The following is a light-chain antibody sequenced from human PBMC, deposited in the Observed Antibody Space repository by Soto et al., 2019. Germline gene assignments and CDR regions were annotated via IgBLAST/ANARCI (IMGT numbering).Light chain of an antibody. Sequence: DIQVTQSPPTLSASVGDRVTITWRASQTISTWMAWYQQKPGKAPKLLVYDASTLQSGVASRFSGSGSGTEFTLIISGLQPDDFATYYCQQYHRSSITFGQGTRLEIK. CDR2: DAS. CDR1: QTISTW. CDR3: QQYHRSSIT. V-gene: IGKV1-5*01. J-gene: IGKJ5*01.